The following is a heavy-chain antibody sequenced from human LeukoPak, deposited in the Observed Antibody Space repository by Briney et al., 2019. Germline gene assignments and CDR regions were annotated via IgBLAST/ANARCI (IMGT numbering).Heavy chain of an antibody. CDR2: FDPEDGET. V-gene: IGHV1-24*01. Sequence: ASVKVSCKVSGYTLTELSMHWVRQAPGKGLEWMGGFDPEDGETIYAQKFQGRVTMTEDTSTDTAYMELSSLRSEDTAVYYCATVRVRFKGQVRDAFDIWGQGTMVTVSS. D-gene: IGHD3-10*01. CDR3: ATVRVRFKGQVRDAFDI. CDR1: GYTLTELS. J-gene: IGHJ3*02.